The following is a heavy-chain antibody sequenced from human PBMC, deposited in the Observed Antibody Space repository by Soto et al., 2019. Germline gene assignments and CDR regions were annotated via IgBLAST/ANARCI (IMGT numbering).Heavy chain of an antibody. D-gene: IGHD4-4*01. V-gene: IGHV3-48*02. Sequence: GVSLRHCCASSGYTFSSYSMKWVRQDPWMGMEWVSYISSSSSTIYYADSVKGRFTISRDNAKNSLYLQMNSLRDEDTAVYYCAREGGTTVTPYYYYYGMDVWGQGTTVTVSS. CDR2: ISSSSSTI. CDR1: GYTFSSYS. J-gene: IGHJ6*02. CDR3: AREGGTTVTPYYYYYGMDV.